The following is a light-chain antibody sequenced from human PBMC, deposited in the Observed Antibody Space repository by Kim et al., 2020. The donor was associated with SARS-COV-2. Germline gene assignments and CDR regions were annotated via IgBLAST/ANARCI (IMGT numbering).Light chain of an antibody. J-gene: IGLJ2*01. V-gene: IGLV2-8*01. Sequence: QLFTISGTGTIRDVGGYNYVSWYQQHPRKAPKLMIYEVSKRPSGVPDRFSGSKSVNTASLTVSGLQAEDEADYYCSSYAGSNNYVVFGGGTQLTVL. CDR3: SSYAGSNNYVV. CDR2: EVS. CDR1: IRDVGGYNY.